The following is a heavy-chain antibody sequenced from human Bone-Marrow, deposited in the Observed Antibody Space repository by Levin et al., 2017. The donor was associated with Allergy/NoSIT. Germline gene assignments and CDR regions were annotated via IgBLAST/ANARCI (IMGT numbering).Heavy chain of an antibody. D-gene: IGHD3-9*01. Sequence: GGSLRLSCAASGFDFSSHAMNWVRQAPGKGLEWVAVISKDGSNIYYADSVRGRFTISRDNAKSMVYLQMNFLTTEDTAVFYCARDHNILTGYWGSFDYWGQGSLVTVSS. CDR1: GFDFSSHA. J-gene: IGHJ4*02. CDR2: ISKDGSNI. V-gene: IGHV3-30*03. CDR3: ARDHNILTGYWGSFDY.